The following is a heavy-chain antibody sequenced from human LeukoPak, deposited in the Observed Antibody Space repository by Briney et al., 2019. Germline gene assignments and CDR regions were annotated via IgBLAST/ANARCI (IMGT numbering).Heavy chain of an antibody. CDR1: GFAVSSNH. V-gene: IGHV3-53*01. D-gene: IGHD3-10*01. J-gene: IGHJ6*02. CDR2: IFNGGST. CDR3: ARDHGSGINYYYGMDV. Sequence: GGSLRLSCAASGFAVSSNHMNWVRQAPGKGLEWVSDIFNGGSTYYADSVKGRFTISRDNSKNTLYLQMNSLRAEDTAVYYCARDHGSGINYYYGMDVWGQGTTVTVSS.